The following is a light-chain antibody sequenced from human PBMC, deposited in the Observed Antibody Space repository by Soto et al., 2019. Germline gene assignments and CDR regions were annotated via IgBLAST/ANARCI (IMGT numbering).Light chain of an antibody. V-gene: IGKV1-12*01. CDR3: LLDFRYFWA. Sequence: DIQMTQSLASVSACVGDRVTVTCGASQDIGSWFAWYQQKPGKVPKLLIYAASILQSGVPSRFSGSGSGTDFTLTISSLQPEDFATYYCLLDFRYFWAFGQGTKVDIK. J-gene: IGKJ1*01. CDR2: AAS. CDR1: QDIGSW.